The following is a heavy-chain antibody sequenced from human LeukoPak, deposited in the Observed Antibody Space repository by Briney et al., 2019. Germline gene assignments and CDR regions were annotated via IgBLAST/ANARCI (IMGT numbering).Heavy chain of an antibody. J-gene: IGHJ1*01. CDR1: GGSISSSNC. CDR3: AVSIAVAGYFQH. D-gene: IGHD6-19*01. CDR2: IYHSGST. Sequence: SGTLSLTCGVSGGSISSSNCWSWVRQPPGKGLEWIGEIYHSGSTNYNPSLKSRVTISVDKSKNQFSLKLSSVTAADTAVYYCAVSIAVAGYFQHWGQGTLVTVSS. V-gene: IGHV4-4*02.